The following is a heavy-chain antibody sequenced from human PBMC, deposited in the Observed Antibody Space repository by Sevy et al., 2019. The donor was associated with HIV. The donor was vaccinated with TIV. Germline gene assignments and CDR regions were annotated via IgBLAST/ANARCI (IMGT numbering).Heavy chain of an antibody. J-gene: IGHJ4*02. V-gene: IGHV3-49*03. CDR1: GFTFDDYA. CDR2: ITRNSYEAYGGTT. CDR3: TRGLATADTPEYYFDY. Sequence: GGCLRLSCTTSGFTFDDYAMTWFRQPPGKGLEWVDFITRNSYEAYGGTTDYAASVKGRFIISRDDSKSIAYLQMNSLKTEDTAFYYCTRGLATADTPEYYFDYWGQGTLVTVSS. D-gene: IGHD5-12*01.